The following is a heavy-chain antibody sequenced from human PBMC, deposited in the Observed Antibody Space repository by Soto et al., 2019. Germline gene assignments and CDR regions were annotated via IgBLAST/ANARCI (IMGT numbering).Heavy chain of an antibody. CDR2: ISSSGSTI. Sequence: GGSLRLSCAASGFTFSDYYMSWIRQAPGKGLEWVSYISSSGSTIYYADSVKGRFTISRDNAKNSLYLQMNSLRAEDTAVYYCARPADSSSWYFDAFDIWGQGTMVTVS. J-gene: IGHJ3*02. CDR3: ARPADSSSWYFDAFDI. V-gene: IGHV3-11*01. CDR1: GFTFSDYY. D-gene: IGHD6-13*01.